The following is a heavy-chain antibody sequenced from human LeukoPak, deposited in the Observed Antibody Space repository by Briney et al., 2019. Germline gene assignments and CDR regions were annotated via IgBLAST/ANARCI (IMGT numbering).Heavy chain of an antibody. D-gene: IGHD6-6*01. CDR1: GGSISNDY. Sequence: SETLSLTCTVSGGSISNDYWSWIRQPPGKGLEWIGYIYYSGDTNYNPSLKSRVTISVDTSKNQFSLKLSSVTAADTAVYYCARGHRIAARPPGFDPWGQGTLVTVSS. CDR2: IYYSGDT. J-gene: IGHJ5*02. V-gene: IGHV4-59*12. CDR3: ARGHRIAARPPGFDP.